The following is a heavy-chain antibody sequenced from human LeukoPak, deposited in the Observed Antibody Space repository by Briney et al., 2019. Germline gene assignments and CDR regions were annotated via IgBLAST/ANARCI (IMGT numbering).Heavy chain of an antibody. CDR2: IYSGGAT. D-gene: IGHD6-19*01. CDR1: GFTVSTNY. J-gene: IGHJ4*02. V-gene: IGHV3-66*01. Sequence: GGSLRLSCAASGFTVSTNYMAWVRQAPGKGLDWVSFIYSGGATNYTDAVKGRFTISRDNSKNTLYLQMNSLGAEDTAVYYCAGSSGCSYWGQGTLVTVSS. CDR3: AGSSGCSY.